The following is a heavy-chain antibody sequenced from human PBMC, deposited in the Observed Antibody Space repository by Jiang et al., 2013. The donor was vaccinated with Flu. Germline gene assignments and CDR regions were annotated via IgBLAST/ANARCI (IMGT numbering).Heavy chain of an antibody. CDR2: ANRDGSVT. CDR3: SRDTFGPYDM. Sequence: QLVESGGGLVXPGGSLRLSCAASGFSVRSYWMHWVRQVPGKGLMWVSRANRDGSVTTYADSVKGRFTISRDISKNMLYLQMNSLRDEDTAVYYCSRDTFGPYDMWGQGTMVIVSS. V-gene: IGHV3-74*01. J-gene: IGHJ3*02. CDR1: GFSVRSYW. D-gene: IGHD3-10*01.